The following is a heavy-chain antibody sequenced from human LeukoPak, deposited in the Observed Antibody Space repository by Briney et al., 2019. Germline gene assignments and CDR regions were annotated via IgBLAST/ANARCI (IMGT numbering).Heavy chain of an antibody. D-gene: IGHD5-18*01. J-gene: IGHJ4*02. Sequence: SETLSLTCTVSGGSISSYHWSWIRQPPGKGLEWIGYIYYSGSTNYNPSLKSRVTISVDTSKNQFSLNLSSVSAADTAVYFCARGYSYDSFDYWGLGTLVTVSS. CDR1: GGSISSYH. CDR3: ARGYSYDSFDY. CDR2: IYYSGST. V-gene: IGHV4-59*01.